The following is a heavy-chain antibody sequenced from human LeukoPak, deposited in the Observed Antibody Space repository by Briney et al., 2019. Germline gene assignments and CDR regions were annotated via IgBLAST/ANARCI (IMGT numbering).Heavy chain of an antibody. Sequence: PGGSLRLSCAASGFTFSSYAMSWVRQAPGKGLEWVSAISGSGGSTYYADSVKGRFTISRDNAKNSLYLQMNSLRAEDTALYYCARGPSVGSGWSPDLWGQGTLVTVSS. CDR1: GFTFSSYA. D-gene: IGHD6-19*01. J-gene: IGHJ5*02. CDR2: ISGSGGST. V-gene: IGHV3-23*01. CDR3: ARGPSVGSGWSPDL.